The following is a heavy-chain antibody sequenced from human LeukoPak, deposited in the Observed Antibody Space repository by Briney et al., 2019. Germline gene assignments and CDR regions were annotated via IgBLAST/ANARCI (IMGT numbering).Heavy chain of an antibody. Sequence: ASVKVSCKASGYTFTSYSMHWVRQAPGQGLEWMGIINPSGGSTSYAQKFQGRVTMTRDTSISTAYMELSRLRSDDTAVYYCASRDILTGLYGMDVWGQGTTVTVSS. D-gene: IGHD3-9*01. CDR2: INPSGGST. J-gene: IGHJ6*02. V-gene: IGHV1-46*01. CDR1: GYTFTSYS. CDR3: ASRDILTGLYGMDV.